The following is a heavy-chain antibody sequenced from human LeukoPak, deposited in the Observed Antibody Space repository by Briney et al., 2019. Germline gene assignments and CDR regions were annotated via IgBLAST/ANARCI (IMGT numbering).Heavy chain of an antibody. CDR2: IIPIFGTA. CDR1: GGTFSSYA. Sequence: SVKVSCKTSGGTFSSYAISWVRQAPGQGLEWMGRIIPIFGTANYAQKFQGRVTITTDESTSTAYMELSSLRSEDTAVYYCARVSARLHYDFWSGYYTGWAFDIWGQGTMVTVSS. V-gene: IGHV1-69*05. D-gene: IGHD3-3*01. CDR3: ARVSARLHYDFWSGYYTGWAFDI. J-gene: IGHJ3*02.